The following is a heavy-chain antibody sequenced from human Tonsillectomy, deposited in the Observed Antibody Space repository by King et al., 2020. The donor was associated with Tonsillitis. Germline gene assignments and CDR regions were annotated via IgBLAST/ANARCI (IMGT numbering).Heavy chain of an antibody. D-gene: IGHD3-22*01. Sequence: VQLVESGGGLVKPGGSLRLSCATSGFAFRSYDLNWVRQAPGKGLEWVSSISSAGDYIHYADSGKGRFTISRDKAKNSLFLQMNSLRVEDTAVYCCAKDKGADYFDTGRGAFDMWGKGTVVTVAS. V-gene: IGHV3-21*01. J-gene: IGHJ3*02. CDR2: ISSAGDYI. CDR3: AKDKGADYFDTGRGAFDM. CDR1: GFAFRSYD.